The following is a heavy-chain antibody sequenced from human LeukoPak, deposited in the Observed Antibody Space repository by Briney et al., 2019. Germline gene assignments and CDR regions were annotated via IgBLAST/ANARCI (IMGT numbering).Heavy chain of an antibody. Sequence: SGTLSLTCAVYGGSFSGYYWSWIRQPPGKGLEWIGEINHSGSTNYNPSLKSRVTISVDTSKNQFSLKLSSVTAADTAVYYCARGSVGARTFDYWGQGTLVTVSS. CDR1: GGSFSGYY. CDR3: ARGSVGARTFDY. V-gene: IGHV4-34*01. CDR2: INHSGST. D-gene: IGHD1-26*01. J-gene: IGHJ4*02.